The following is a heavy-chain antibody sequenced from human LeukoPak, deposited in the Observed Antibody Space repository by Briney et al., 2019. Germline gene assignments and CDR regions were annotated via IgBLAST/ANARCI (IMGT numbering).Heavy chain of an antibody. J-gene: IGHJ4*02. CDR1: GFTFSSCS. CDR2: ISSSSSYI. V-gene: IGHV3-21*01. D-gene: IGHD3-3*01. CDR3: ARAGVDTSGYYYQGFDY. Sequence: GGSLRLSCAASGFTFSSCSMNWVRQAPGKGLEWVSSISSSSSYIYYADSVKGRFTISRDNAKNSLYLQVNSLTAEDTAVYYCARAGVDTSGYYYQGFDYWGQGTLVTVSS.